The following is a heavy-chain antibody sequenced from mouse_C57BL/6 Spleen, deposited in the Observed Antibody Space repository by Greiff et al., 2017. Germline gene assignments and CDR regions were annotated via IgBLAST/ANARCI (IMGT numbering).Heavy chain of an antibody. CDR2: IDPETGGT. CDR3: TRIDYGMDY. J-gene: IGHJ4*01. Sequence: VQLQQSGAELVRPGASVTLSCKASGYTFTDYEMHWVKRTPVHGLEWIGAIDPETGGTAYNQKFKGKAILTADKSSSTAYMELRSLTSEDSAVYYCTRIDYGMDYWGQGTSVTVSS. CDR1: GYTFTDYE. V-gene: IGHV1-15*01.